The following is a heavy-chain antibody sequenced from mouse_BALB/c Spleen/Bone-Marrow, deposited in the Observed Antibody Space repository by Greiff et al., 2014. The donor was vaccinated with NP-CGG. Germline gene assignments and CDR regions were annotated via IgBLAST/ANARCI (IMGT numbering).Heavy chain of an antibody. Sequence: VMLVESGAELVRPGVSVTISCKGSGYTFTDYAMHWVKQSHAKSLEWIGVIGTYYGDATYNQKFKDKATMTVDKSSSTAYMELARLTSEDSAIYYCAREGPWFAYWGQGTLVTVSA. CDR1: GYTFTDYA. CDR2: IGTYYGDA. V-gene: IGHV1-67*01. J-gene: IGHJ3*01. CDR3: AREGPWFAY.